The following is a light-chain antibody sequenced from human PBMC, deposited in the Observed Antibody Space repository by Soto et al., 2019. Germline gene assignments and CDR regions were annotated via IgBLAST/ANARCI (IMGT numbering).Light chain of an antibody. CDR1: QSISSW. Sequence: DIPMTQSPSTLSASVGDRVTITCRASQSISSWLAWYQQKPGKAPKLLIYDASSLKSGVPSRFSGSGSGTEFTLTISSLLPDDFATYYCQQYNGYSITFGQGTRLEIK. J-gene: IGKJ5*01. CDR3: QQYNGYSIT. CDR2: DAS. V-gene: IGKV1-5*01.